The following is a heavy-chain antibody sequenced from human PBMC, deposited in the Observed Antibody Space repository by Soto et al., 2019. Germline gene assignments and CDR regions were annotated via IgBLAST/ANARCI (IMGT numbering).Heavy chain of an antibody. CDR1: GFNFNSNV. V-gene: IGHV3-23*04. Sequence: EVQLVESGGGLVQPGGSLRLSSTASGFNFNSNVMSWVRQAPGKGLEWLAIIRDDGVTTYYAASVKGRFTISRDNSMNTLYLQMKSLRAEDTAVYYCAKTYVAWANFPFGSWGQGIQVTVSS. CDR2: IRDDGVTT. CDR3: AKTYVAWANFPFGS. D-gene: IGHD2-21*01. J-gene: IGHJ4*02.